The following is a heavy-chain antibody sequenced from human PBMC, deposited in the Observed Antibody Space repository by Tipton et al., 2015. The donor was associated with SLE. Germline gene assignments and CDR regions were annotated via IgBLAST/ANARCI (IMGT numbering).Heavy chain of an antibody. D-gene: IGHD3-16*01. CDR1: GGSISNYY. V-gene: IGHV4-59*01. CDR2: IYYRGST. CDR3: TKVGGSGHFDY. J-gene: IGHJ4*02. Sequence: TLSLTCTVSGGSISNYYWTWIRQPPGKRLEWIGYIYYRGSTNYNPSLKSRVTMSVDTSKNQFSLNLRSVTAADTAVYYCTKVGGSGHFDYWGQGTLVTVSS.